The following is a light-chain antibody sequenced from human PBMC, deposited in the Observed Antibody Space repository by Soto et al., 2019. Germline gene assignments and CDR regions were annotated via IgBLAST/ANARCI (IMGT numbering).Light chain of an antibody. CDR3: QQYNSFSWT. Sequence: IPMTQSPSTLSGSVGDRVTITCRASQTISSWLAWYQQKPGKAPKLLIYKASTLESGVPSNFSGSGSGTEFTLTISSLQPEDFATYYCQQYNSFSWTFGQGTKVDIK. V-gene: IGKV1-5*03. J-gene: IGKJ1*01. CDR1: QTISSW. CDR2: KAS.